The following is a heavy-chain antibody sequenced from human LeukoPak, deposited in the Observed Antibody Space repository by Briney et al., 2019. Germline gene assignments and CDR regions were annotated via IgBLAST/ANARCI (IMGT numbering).Heavy chain of an antibody. J-gene: IGHJ4*02. V-gene: IGHV4-34*01. Sequence: SETLSLTCAVYGGSFSGYYWSWIRQPPGKGLEWIGEINHSGSTNYNPSLKSRVTISVDTSKNQFSLKLSSVTAADTAVYYRARELWTTVSLFDYWGQGTLVTVSS. D-gene: IGHD4-17*01. CDR2: INHSGST. CDR3: ARELWTTVSLFDY. CDR1: GGSFSGYY.